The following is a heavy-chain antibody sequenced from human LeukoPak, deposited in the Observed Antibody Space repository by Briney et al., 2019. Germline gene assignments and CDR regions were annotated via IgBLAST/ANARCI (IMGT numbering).Heavy chain of an antibody. V-gene: IGHV3-13*01. D-gene: IGHD1-1*01. Sequence: GGSLRLSCAASGFTFSSFDMHWVRQPTGQALEWVSTIGAASDTYYPGSVEGRFTLSRDNAKNSLYLQMNSLTAGDTAVYYCARGPPRGKYYYMDVWGKGTTVTVSS. CDR2: IGAASDT. CDR1: GFTFSSFD. CDR3: ARGPPRGKYYYMDV. J-gene: IGHJ6*03.